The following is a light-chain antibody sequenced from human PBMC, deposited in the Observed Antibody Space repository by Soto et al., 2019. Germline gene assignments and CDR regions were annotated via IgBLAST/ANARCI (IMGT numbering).Light chain of an antibody. CDR2: AAT. CDR1: QRIRYY. Sequence: DLPMTQSPSSLSASVGDRVSITCRASQRIRYYLNWYQKKPGKAPKLLINAATILQSGVPSRFSGNRSVTEYTLTISRLQPEYSATYYCQQSHSYASTFGQGTRLEFK. V-gene: IGKV1-39*01. CDR3: QQSHSYAST. J-gene: IGKJ5*01.